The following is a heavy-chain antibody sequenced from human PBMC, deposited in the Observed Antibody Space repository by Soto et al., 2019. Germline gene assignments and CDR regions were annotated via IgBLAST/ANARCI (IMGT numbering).Heavy chain of an antibody. CDR1: GFTVSSTY. V-gene: IGHV3-53*02. J-gene: IGHJ4*02. D-gene: IGHD1-26*01. CDR2: IYSGGST. CDR3: ASSTYGGSYPYYFDY. Sequence: EVQLVETGGGLIQPGGSLRLSCAASGFTVSSTYMTWVRQAPGKGLEWVSVIYSGGSTYYADSVKGRFTISRDNSKNTPYLQMNSLRADDTAMYYCASSTYGGSYPYYFDYWGPGTLVTVSS.